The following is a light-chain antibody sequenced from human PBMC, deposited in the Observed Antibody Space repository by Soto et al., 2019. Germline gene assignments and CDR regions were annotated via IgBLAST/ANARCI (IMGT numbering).Light chain of an antibody. CDR1: SGHSNYA. V-gene: IGLV4-69*01. J-gene: IGLJ3*02. CDR2: LNSDGSH. Sequence: QPVLTQSPSASASLGASVKLTCTLSSGHSNYAIAWHQQQPEKGPRYLMKLNSDGSHSKGDGIPDRFSGSRSGAERYLTISSLQSEDEADYYCQTWGTGTPWVFGGGTKRTVL. CDR3: QTWGTGTPWV.